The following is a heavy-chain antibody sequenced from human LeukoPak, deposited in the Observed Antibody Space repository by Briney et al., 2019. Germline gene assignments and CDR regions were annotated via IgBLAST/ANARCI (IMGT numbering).Heavy chain of an antibody. V-gene: IGHV3-30-3*02. J-gene: IGHJ4*02. CDR2: ISYDGSNK. CDR1: GFTFSSYA. D-gene: IGHD4-17*01. Sequence: GRSLRLSCAASGFTFSSYAMHWVRQAPGKGLEWVAVISYDGSNKNYADSVKGRFTISRDNSKNTLYLQMNSQRAEDTAVYYCAKYGMTTVTYIDYWGQGTLVTVSS. CDR3: AKYGMTTVTYIDY.